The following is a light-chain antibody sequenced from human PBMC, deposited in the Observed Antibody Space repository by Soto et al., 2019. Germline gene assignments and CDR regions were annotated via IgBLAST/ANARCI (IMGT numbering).Light chain of an antibody. V-gene: IGKV3-15*01. J-gene: IGKJ1*01. CDR2: ATS. CDR1: EGVGTN. CDR3: QQYTKGPPWT. Sequence: EVVMTQSPATLSVSPGDSATLSCRASEGVGTNLAWYQQTPGQGPRLLIYATSTRATGIPARFSGSGSGTEFTLTISGLQSEDFAIYYCQQYTKGPPWTFGQGTKVEIK.